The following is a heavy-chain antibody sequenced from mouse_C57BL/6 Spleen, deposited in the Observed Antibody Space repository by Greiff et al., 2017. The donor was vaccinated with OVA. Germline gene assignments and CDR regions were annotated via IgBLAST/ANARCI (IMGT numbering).Heavy chain of an antibody. J-gene: IGHJ4*01. CDR1: GYAFTNYL. V-gene: IGHV1-54*01. CDR3: AREGLRRDYYAMDY. D-gene: IGHD2-4*01. CDR2: INPGSGGT. Sequence: QVQLKQSGAELVRPGTSVKVSCKASGYAFTNYLIEWVKQRPGQGLEWIGVINPGSGGTNYNEKFKGKATLTADKSSSTAYMQLSSLTSEDSAVYFCAREGLRRDYYAMDYWGQGTSVTVSS.